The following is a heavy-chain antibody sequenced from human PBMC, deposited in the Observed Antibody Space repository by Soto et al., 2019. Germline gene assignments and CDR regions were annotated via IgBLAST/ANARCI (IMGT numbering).Heavy chain of an antibody. CDR3: AIGTYYHDSSGYNGAFDI. CDR1: GGTFSSYA. Sequence: PSVKVSCKASGGTFSSYAFTWVRQAPGQGLEWMGGIIPIFDTAVYAQKFQGRVTITADESTSTAYMELSSLRSEDTAVYYCAIGTYYHDSSGYNGAFDIWGPGTMVTVSS. J-gene: IGHJ3*02. CDR2: IIPIFDTA. D-gene: IGHD3-22*01. V-gene: IGHV1-69*13.